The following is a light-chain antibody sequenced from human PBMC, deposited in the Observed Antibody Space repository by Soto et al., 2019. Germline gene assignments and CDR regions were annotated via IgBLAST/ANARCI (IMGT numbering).Light chain of an antibody. CDR2: DAS. V-gene: IGKV3-20*01. CDR3: QQFSSYPLT. Sequence: EFVLTQSPATLSLSPGERATLSCRASQTVRNNYFAWYQKKPGQAPRLLIYDASSRATGIPDRFSGGGSGTDFTLTISRLEPEDFAVYYCQQFSSYPLTFGGGTKVDIK. CDR1: QTVRNNY. J-gene: IGKJ4*01.